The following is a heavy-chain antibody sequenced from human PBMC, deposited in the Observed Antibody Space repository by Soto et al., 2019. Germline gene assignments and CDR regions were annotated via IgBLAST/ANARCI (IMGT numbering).Heavy chain of an antibody. D-gene: IGHD4-4*01. CDR3: ARYGADSRWFAP. CDR2: LYDSGST. V-gene: IGHV4-59*08. J-gene: IGHJ5*02. CDR1: GDSISTYY. Sequence: SETLSLTCTVSGDSISTYYWSWIRQPPGKGLEWIGYLYDSGSTYYNPSLKSRVTISVDTSKNQFSLKLSSLTAAYTAVYYCARYGADSRWFAPWGQGTLVTVSS.